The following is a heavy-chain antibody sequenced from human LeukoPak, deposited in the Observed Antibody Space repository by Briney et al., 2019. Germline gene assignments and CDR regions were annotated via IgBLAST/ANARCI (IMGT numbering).Heavy chain of an antibody. D-gene: IGHD1-1*01. V-gene: IGHV4-59*08. Sequence: SETLSLICTVSGASISSSYWSWIRQPPGKGLEWIGYIYYTGSTNYNPSLKSRVTISVDMSKNQFSLQLSSVSAADTAAYYCARLGIYPIQGYNYNYHYMDVWAKGTTVTVSS. CDR2: IYYTGST. CDR3: ARLGIYPIQGYNYNYHYMDV. CDR1: GASISSSY. J-gene: IGHJ6*03.